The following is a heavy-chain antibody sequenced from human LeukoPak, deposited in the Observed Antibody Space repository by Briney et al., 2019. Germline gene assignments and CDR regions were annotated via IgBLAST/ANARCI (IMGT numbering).Heavy chain of an antibody. J-gene: IGHJ4*02. Sequence: ASVKVSCKASGYTFTSYGISWVRQSPGQGLEWMGWISAYNGNTNYAQKLQGRVTMTTDTSTSTAYMELRSLRSDDTAVYYCARVGRKYSSSSTEAAYWGQGTLVTVSS. V-gene: IGHV1-18*01. CDR2: ISAYNGNT. D-gene: IGHD6-6*01. CDR1: GYTFTSYG. CDR3: ARVGRKYSSSSTEAAY.